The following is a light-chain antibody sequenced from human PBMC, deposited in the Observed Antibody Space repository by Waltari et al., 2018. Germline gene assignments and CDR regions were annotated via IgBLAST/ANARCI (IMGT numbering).Light chain of an antibody. CDR1: QDINNY. CDR3: HQYDNLPFT. V-gene: IGKV1-33*01. J-gene: IGKJ3*01. CDR2: DAS. Sequence: DIQMTQSPSSLSAFVGDRVTITCQASQDINNYLNWYQQKPGKAPKPLIYDASSLETGVPSRFSGIGSGSHFTFTISSLQPEDIATYYCHQYDNLPFTFGPGTKVDIK.